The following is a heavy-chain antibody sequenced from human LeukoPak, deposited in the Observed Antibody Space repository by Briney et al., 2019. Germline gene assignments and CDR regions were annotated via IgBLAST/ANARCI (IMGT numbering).Heavy chain of an antibody. Sequence: GGSLRLSCAASGFTFSSYAMHWVRQAPGKGLEWVAVISYDGSNKYYADSVKGRFTISRDNAKNLLFLQMNSLRGEDTAVYYCGRFGYEAAVDLWGRGTLVTVSS. J-gene: IGHJ4*02. CDR2: ISYDGSNK. D-gene: IGHD6-13*01. CDR1: GFTFSSYA. V-gene: IGHV3-30*04. CDR3: GRFGYEAAVDL.